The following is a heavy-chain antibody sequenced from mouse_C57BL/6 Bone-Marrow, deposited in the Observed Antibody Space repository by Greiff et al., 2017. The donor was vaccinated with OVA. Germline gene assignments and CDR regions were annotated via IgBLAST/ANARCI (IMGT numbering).Heavy chain of an antibody. CDR2: IWSDGST. Sequence: QVHVKQSGPGLVAPSQSLSITCTVSGFSLTSYGVHWVRQPPGKGLEWLVVIWSDGSTTYNSALKSRLSISKDNSKSQVFLKMNSLQTDDTAMYYCARTNYYGSSDYAMDYWGQGTSVTVSS. D-gene: IGHD1-1*01. V-gene: IGHV2-6*03. CDR1: GFSLTSYG. CDR3: ARTNYYGSSDYAMDY. J-gene: IGHJ4*01.